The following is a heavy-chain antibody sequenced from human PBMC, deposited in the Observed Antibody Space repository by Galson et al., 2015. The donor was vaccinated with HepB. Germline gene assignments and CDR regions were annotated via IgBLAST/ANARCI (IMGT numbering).Heavy chain of an antibody. CDR1: GFTFDDHA. V-gene: IGHV3-9*01. Sequence: SLRLSCAASGFTFDDHAMCWVRQAPGKGLEWVSCISWNGGSVGYADSVKGRFTISRDNAKKSLYLQMNSLRPEDTALYYCAREVYGGWYYFDYWGQGTLVTVSS. CDR3: AREVYGGWYYFDY. J-gene: IGHJ4*02. D-gene: IGHD6-19*01. CDR2: ISWNGGSV.